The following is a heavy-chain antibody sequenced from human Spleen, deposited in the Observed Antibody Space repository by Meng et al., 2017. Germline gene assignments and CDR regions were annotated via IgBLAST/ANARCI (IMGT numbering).Heavy chain of an antibody. CDR1: GFTFSSYG. Sequence: GGSLRLSCAASGFTFSSYGMTWVRQAPGKGLEWVSGISGSGDNTYYVDSVKGRFTISRDNSKNTLYLQMNSLRAEDTAVYYCAKVLGISYFDYWGQGTLVTVSS. J-gene: IGHJ4*02. V-gene: IGHV3-23*01. CDR3: AKVLGISYFDY. CDR2: ISGSGDNT. D-gene: IGHD7-27*01.